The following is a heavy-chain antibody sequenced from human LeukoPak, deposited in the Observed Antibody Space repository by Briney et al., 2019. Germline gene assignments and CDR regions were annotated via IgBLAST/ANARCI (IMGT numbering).Heavy chain of an antibody. D-gene: IGHD2-21*01. J-gene: IGHJ6*02. CDR1: GFTFSSYA. CDR3: ARFFFVGPPLYYYYYGMDV. Sequence: GGSLRLSCAASGFTFSSYAMSWVRQAPGKGLEWVSAISGSGGSTYYADSVKGRFTISRDNSKNTLYLQMNSLRAEDTAVYYCARFFFVGPPLYYYYYGMDVWGQGTTVTVSS. V-gene: IGHV3-23*01. CDR2: ISGSGGST.